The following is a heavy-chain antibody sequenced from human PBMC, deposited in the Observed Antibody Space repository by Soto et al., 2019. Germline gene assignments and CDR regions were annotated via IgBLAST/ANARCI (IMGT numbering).Heavy chain of an antibody. Sequence: EVQLVESGGGLVQPGGSLRLSCAASGFTFSSYWIHWVRQAPGKGLVWVSRINSDGSSTTYADSVKGRFTISRDNAKNTLYLQMTSLSAEDTAVYYCARVSREVVPAAIDYWGQGTLVTVSS. CDR3: ARVSREVVPAAIDY. CDR2: INSDGSST. D-gene: IGHD2-2*01. CDR1: GFTFSSYW. V-gene: IGHV3-74*01. J-gene: IGHJ4*02.